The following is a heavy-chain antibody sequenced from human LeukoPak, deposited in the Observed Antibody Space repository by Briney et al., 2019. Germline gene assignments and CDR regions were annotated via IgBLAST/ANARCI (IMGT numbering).Heavy chain of an antibody. V-gene: IGHV3-11*04. CDR2: IGSSGSPT. Sequence: KTGGSLRLSCAASGFTFSDYYMSWIRQAPGKGLEWISYIGSSGSPTHYADSVGGRFTISRDNAKNSLYLQMNSLRDEDTAVYFCARRPYSDTSGRLSDVWGQGTTVTVSS. CDR1: GFTFSDYY. CDR3: ARRPYSDTSGRLSDV. J-gene: IGHJ6*02. D-gene: IGHD3-22*01.